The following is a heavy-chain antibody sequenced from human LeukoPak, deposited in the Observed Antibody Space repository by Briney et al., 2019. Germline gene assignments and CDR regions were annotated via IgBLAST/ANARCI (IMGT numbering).Heavy chain of an antibody. D-gene: IGHD1-1*01. CDR3: ARKKRDWNGTFDY. V-gene: IGHV4-34*01. J-gene: IGHJ4*02. CDR1: GGSFSGYY. Sequence: SETLSLTCAVYGGSFSGYYWSWIRQPPGKGLEWIWEINHSGSTNYNPSLKSRVTISVDTSKNQFSLKLSSVTAADTAVYYCARKKRDWNGTFDYWGQGTLVTVSS. CDR2: INHSGST.